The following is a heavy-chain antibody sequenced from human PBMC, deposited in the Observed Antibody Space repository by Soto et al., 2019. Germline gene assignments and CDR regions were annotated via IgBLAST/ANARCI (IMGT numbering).Heavy chain of an antibody. D-gene: IGHD1-26*01. CDR2: VNWKGGST. J-gene: IGHJ4*02. CDR1: GFTFDDYG. CDR3: VRGASLNFDY. Sequence: EVQLVESGGGVLRPGGSLRLSCAASGFTFDDYGMSWARQAPGKGLEWVSGVNWKGGSTGYADSVKGRFTISRAKAKNSPYLQMNSLRAEDTAFYYGVRGASLNFDYWGQGTLVTVSS. V-gene: IGHV3-20*04.